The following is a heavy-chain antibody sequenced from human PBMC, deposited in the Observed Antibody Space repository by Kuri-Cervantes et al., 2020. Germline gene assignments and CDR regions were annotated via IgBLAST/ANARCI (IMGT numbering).Heavy chain of an antibody. J-gene: IGHJ4*02. Sequence: ASVKVSCKASGYTFTYRYLHWVRQAPGQALEWMGWINPNSGGTNYAQKFQGRVTMTRDTSISTAYMELSRLRSDDTAVYYCASEVPTVTTGFDYWGQGTLVTVSS. CDR1: GYTFTYRY. CDR2: INPNSGGT. CDR3: ASEVPTVTTGFDY. D-gene: IGHD4-17*01. V-gene: IGHV1-2*02.